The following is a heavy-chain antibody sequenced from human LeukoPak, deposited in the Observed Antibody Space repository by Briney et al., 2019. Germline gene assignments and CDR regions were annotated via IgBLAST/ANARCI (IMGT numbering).Heavy chain of an antibody. D-gene: IGHD1-1*01. V-gene: IGHV3-21*01. CDR1: GFTFSSYS. J-gene: IGHJ6*03. CDR3: ARDGPTTGTTEDYYYMDV. CDR2: ISSSSSYI. Sequence: GGSLRLSCAASGFTFSSYSMNWVRQAPGKGLEWVSSISSSSSYIYYADSVKGRFTISRDNAKNSLYLQMNSLRAEDTAVYYCARDGPTTGTTEDYYYMDVWGKGTTVTVSS.